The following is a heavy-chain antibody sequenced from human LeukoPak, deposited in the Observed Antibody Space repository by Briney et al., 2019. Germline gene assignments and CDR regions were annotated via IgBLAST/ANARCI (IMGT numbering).Heavy chain of an antibody. CDR3: ARGNYYDSRDDAFDI. CDR2: INWDGGST. Sequence: PGGSLRLSCAASGFKFDDYVMHWVRQTPGKGLEWVSLINWDGGSTYYADSVKGRFTISRDNSKNSLYLQMNSLRAEDTALYYCARGNYYDSRDDAFDIWGQGTMVTVSS. J-gene: IGHJ3*02. CDR1: GFKFDDYV. D-gene: IGHD3-22*01. V-gene: IGHV3-43D*03.